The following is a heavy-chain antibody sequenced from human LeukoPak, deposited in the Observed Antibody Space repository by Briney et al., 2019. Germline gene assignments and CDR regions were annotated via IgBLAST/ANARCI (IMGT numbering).Heavy chain of an antibody. CDR3: ARQAYSSSWHGSPLDY. Sequence: PSETLSLTCTVSGGSISSYYWSWIRQPPGKGLEWIGYIYYSGSTNYNPSLKSRVTISVDTSKNQFSLKLSSVTAADTAVYYCARQAYSSSWHGSPLDYWGQGTLVTVSS. V-gene: IGHV4-59*08. CDR2: IYYSGST. D-gene: IGHD6-13*01. CDR1: GGSISSYY. J-gene: IGHJ4*02.